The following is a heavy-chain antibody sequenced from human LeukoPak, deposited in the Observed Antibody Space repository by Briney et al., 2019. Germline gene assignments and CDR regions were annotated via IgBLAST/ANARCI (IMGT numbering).Heavy chain of an antibody. CDR1: GYTFTSYY. J-gene: IGHJ3*01. CDR3: ARDLAAMIPHGFDL. D-gene: IGHD5-18*01. Sequence: ASVKVSCKASGYTFTSYYMHWVRQAPGQGLEWMGSVNPTDGGTTFAQKFQGRVALPCDTSTSTVYMELSSLRSDDTAVYYCARDLAAMIPHGFDLWGQGTVVTVSS. V-gene: IGHV1-46*01. CDR2: VNPTDGGT.